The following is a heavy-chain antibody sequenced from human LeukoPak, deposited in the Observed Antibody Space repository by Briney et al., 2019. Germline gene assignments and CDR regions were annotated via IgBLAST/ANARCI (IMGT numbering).Heavy chain of an antibody. CDR2: ISGSGGGT. CDR3: AKTSLSDPSGHYYYMDV. Sequence: GGSLRLSCAASGFTFSNYAMSWVRQAPGKGLEWVSTISGSGGGTYYADSVKGRFTISRDNSQNTVSLQLNNLRIEDTALYYCAKTSLSDPSGHYYYMDVWGKGTTVTVSS. V-gene: IGHV3-23*01. D-gene: IGHD3-3*01. CDR1: GFTFSNYA. J-gene: IGHJ6*03.